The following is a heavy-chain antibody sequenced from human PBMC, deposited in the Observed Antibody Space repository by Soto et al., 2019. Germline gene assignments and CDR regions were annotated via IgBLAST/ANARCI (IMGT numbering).Heavy chain of an antibody. V-gene: IGHV5-51*01. D-gene: IGHD3-22*01. CDR1: GYSFTSYW. Sequence: GESLKISCKGSGYSFTSYWMGWVRQMPGKGLEWMGIIYPGDSDTRYSPSFQGQVTISADKSISTAYLQWSSLKASDTAMYYCARVGYYYDSSGYQGAFDIWGQGTMVTV. CDR2: IYPGDSDT. J-gene: IGHJ3*02. CDR3: ARVGYYYDSSGYQGAFDI.